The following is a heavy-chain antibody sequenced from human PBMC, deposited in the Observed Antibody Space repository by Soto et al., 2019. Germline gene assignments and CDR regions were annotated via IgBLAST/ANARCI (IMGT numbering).Heavy chain of an antibody. CDR2: INHSETT. Sequence: SETLSLTCAVYGGSFNDYYCSWIRQSPGKGLEWIGEINHSETTNYNPSLKSRVTLSEDTSKNQFSLKLSSVTAADTAVYYCARRYYGSGSYFDPWGQGTLVT. CDR1: GGSFNDYY. D-gene: IGHD3-10*01. J-gene: IGHJ5*02. V-gene: IGHV4-34*01. CDR3: ARRYYGSGSYFDP.